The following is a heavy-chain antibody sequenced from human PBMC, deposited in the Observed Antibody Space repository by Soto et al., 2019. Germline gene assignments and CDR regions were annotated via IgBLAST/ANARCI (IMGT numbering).Heavy chain of an antibody. J-gene: IGHJ4*02. Sequence: GGSLRLSCAACGITFSSYAMRWVRQAPGKGLEWVSAISVSGGSTYYADSVKGRFTICRDNSKNTRYQQMNSLRAEDTAVDDGAQDAMRITIIVVPQCFYYCGQLSLVTVSS. CDR2: ISVSGGST. CDR1: GITFSSYA. V-gene: IGHV3-23*01. CDR3: AQDAMRITIIVVPQCFYY. D-gene: IGHD3-22*01.